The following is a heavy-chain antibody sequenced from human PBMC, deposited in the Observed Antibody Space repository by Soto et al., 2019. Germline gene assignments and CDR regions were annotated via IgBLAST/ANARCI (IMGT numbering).Heavy chain of an antibody. J-gene: IGHJ4*02. D-gene: IGHD6-6*01. CDR1: GFTFSMSA. Sequence: GGSLRLSCAASGFTFSMSAMTLVRQAPGKGLEWVSTTGLNGRTTYYADSVKGRFTVSRDNSKNTLDLHMSSLRAEDTAVYYCATVHSTSRSFDYWGQGTMVTVSS. CDR2: TGLNGRTT. CDR3: ATVHSTSRSFDY. V-gene: IGHV3-23*01.